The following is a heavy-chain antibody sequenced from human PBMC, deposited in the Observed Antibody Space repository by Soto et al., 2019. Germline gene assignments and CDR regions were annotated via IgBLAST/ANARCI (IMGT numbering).Heavy chain of an antibody. J-gene: IGHJ6*03. Sequence: SETLSLTCAVSGGSISGTTYSWSWIRQPPGKGLEWIGYIYDSGNTCYNPSLKSQFSISVDTSSKQFSLNLSSVTAADTAVYYCARGSFVTHYYYYHMDVWGKGTPVTVSS. CDR1: GGSISGTTYS. D-gene: IGHD2-21*02. CDR2: IYDSGNT. CDR3: ARGSFVTHYYYYHMDV. V-gene: IGHV4-30-2*01.